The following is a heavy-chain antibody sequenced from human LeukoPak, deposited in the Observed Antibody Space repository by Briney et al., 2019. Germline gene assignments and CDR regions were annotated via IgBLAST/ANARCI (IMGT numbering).Heavy chain of an antibody. D-gene: IGHD3-9*01. Sequence: PSETLSLTCTVSGGSISSYYWSWIRQPPGKGLEWLGYIYYSGSTNYNPSLKNRVTISIDTSMNHFSLKLTSVTAADTAVYYCARHFALTGYYNDYYGMDVWGQGTTVTVSS. CDR2: IYYSGST. CDR1: GGSISSYY. V-gene: IGHV4-59*08. CDR3: ARHFALTGYYNDYYGMDV. J-gene: IGHJ6*02.